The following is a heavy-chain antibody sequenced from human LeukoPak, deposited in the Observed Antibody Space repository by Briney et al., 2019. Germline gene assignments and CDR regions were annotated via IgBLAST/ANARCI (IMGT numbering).Heavy chain of an antibody. Sequence: SGPTLVKPTQTLTLTCTFSGFSLSTSGVGVGWVRQPPGKALAWLALIDWDDDKRYNSSLKSRLTITKDTSKNQVVLTMTNVDPVDTATYYCVHRRIYSPFDYWGQGALVTVSS. CDR2: IDWDDDK. CDR1: GFSLSTSGVG. D-gene: IGHD4-11*01. V-gene: IGHV2-5*02. CDR3: VHRRIYSPFDY. J-gene: IGHJ4*02.